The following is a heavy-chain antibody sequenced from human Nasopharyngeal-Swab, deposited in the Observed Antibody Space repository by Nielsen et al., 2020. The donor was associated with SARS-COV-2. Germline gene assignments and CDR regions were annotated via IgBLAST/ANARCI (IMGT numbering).Heavy chain of an antibody. J-gene: IGHJ4*02. CDR2: ISYDGSNK. Sequence: IREPRGEGVEGVAVISYDGSNKYYADSVKGRFTISRDKSKNTLYLQMNSLRAEDTAVYYCAKDKKARGDSSSWTTDYWGQGTLVTVSS. D-gene: IGHD6-13*01. V-gene: IGHV3-30*18. CDR3: AKDKKARGDSSSWTTDY.